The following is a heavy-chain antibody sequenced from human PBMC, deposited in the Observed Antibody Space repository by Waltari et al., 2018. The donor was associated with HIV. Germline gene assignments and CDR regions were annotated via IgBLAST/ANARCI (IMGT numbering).Heavy chain of an antibody. V-gene: IGHV3-74*01. CDR2: ITEDGSYA. Sequence: EVHLVESGGGLVQPGGSLRLSCAASEFMFGNSWMHWFRQAPGKGLVWVSRITEDGSYADYADSVKGRFAISRDNARNTLFLHMNSLRADDTAMYYCVRGSSTPGIDYWGQGTLVTVSS. CDR3: VRGSSTPGIDY. J-gene: IGHJ4*02. D-gene: IGHD2-2*01. CDR1: EFMFGNSW.